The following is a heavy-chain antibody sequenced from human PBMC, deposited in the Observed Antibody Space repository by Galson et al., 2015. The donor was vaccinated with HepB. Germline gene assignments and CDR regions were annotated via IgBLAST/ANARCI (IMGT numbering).Heavy chain of an antibody. Sequence: SLRLSCAASGFTVSSNYMSWVRQAPGKGLDWVSIISRGGNTHYVDSVKGRFTISRDNSMNTVDLQMNSLRVDDTAVYYCARGRGTSDTYSFDYWGQGTMVTVSS. CDR1: GFTVSSNY. D-gene: IGHD2-21*01. J-gene: IGHJ4*02. V-gene: IGHV3-53*01. CDR2: ISRGGNT. CDR3: ARGRGTSDTYSFDY.